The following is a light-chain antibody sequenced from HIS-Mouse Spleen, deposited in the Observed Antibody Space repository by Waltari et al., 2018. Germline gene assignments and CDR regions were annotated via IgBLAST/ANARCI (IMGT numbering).Light chain of an antibody. CDR3: QQSYSTPST. CDR1: QSISSW. V-gene: IGKV1-5*03. Sequence: DIQMTQSPSTLSASVGDRVTITCRASQSISSWLAWYQQKPGKAPKLLIYKASSLESGVPSRFSGSGSGTEFTLTISSLQPEDFATYYCQQSYSTPSTFGQGTKLEIK. J-gene: IGKJ2*02. CDR2: KAS.